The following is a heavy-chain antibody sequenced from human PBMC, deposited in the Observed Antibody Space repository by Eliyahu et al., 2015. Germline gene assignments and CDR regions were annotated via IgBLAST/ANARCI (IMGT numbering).Heavy chain of an antibody. CDR3: ASIEIYNRIAAAGTGDY. J-gene: IGHJ4*02. V-gene: IGHV1-69*06. Sequence: QVQLVQSGAEVKKXGSSVXVSCKASGGTXSXXAISWVXQAPGQGLEWMXGIIPIFGTANYAQKFQCRVTITADKSTSTAYMELSSLRSEDTAVYYCASIEIYNRIAAAGTGDYWGQGTLVTVSS. D-gene: IGHD6-13*01. CDR1: GGTXSXXA. CDR2: IIPIFGTA.